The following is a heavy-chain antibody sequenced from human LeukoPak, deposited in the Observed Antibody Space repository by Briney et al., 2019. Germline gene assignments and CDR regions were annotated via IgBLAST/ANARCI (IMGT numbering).Heavy chain of an antibody. J-gene: IGHJ1*01. CDR3: ARTGGITIFGVVPRYFQH. CDR1: GGSIRSYY. Sequence: PSETLSLTCTVSGGSIRSYYWSWIRQPPGKGLEWIGYIYYSGSTNYNPSLKSRVTISVDTSKNQFSLKLSSVTAADTAVYYCARTGGITIFGVVPRYFQHWGQGTLVTVSS. CDR2: IYYSGST. V-gene: IGHV4-59*08. D-gene: IGHD3-3*01.